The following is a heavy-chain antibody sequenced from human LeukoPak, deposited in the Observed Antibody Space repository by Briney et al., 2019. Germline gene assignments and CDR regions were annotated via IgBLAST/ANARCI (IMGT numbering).Heavy chain of an antibody. CDR1: GFTFSSCA. Sequence: GGSLRLSCAASGFTFSSCATHWVRQAPGKGLEWVAVISYDGSNKYYADSVKGRFTISRDNSKNTLYLQMNSLRAEDTAVYYCARDLGIALDYWGQGTLVTVSS. D-gene: IGHD6-13*01. CDR3: ARDLGIALDY. CDR2: ISYDGSNK. J-gene: IGHJ4*02. V-gene: IGHV3-30*04.